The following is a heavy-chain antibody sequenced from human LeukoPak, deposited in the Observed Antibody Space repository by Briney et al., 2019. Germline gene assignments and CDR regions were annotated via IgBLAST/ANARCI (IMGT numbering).Heavy chain of an antibody. V-gene: IGHV3-7*01. CDR1: GFTFSSYW. CDR3: ARDTYRFFDR. J-gene: IGHJ2*01. CDR2: IKEDGSDI. Sequence: GGSLRLSCAASGFTFSSYWMGWVRQAPGKGLEWVADIKEDGSDIYSVDSVKGRFTISRDNAKNSLYLQMNSLRAEDTAVYYCARDTYRFFDRWGRGTLVTVSS.